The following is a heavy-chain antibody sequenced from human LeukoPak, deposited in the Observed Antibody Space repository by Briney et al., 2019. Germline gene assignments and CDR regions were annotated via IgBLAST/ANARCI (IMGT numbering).Heavy chain of an antibody. D-gene: IGHD6-19*01. J-gene: IGHJ3*02. CDR3: ARTQYSSGRLGAFDI. CDR2: IYPGDSDT. CDR1: GYSFTSYW. V-gene: IGHV5-51*01. Sequence: GESLKISCKGSGYSFTSYWIGWVRQMPGKGLERMGIIYPGDSDTRYSPSFQGQVTTSADKSISTAYLQWSSLKASDTAMYYCARTQYSSGRLGAFDIWGQGTMVTVSA.